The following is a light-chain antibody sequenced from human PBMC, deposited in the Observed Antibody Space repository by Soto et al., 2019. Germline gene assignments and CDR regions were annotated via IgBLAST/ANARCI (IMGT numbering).Light chain of an antibody. Sequence: EIVLTQSPATLSLSPGERATLSCGASQSVSNNYLAWYQQKPGLAPRLLIYDASTRATGIPDRFSGSGSGTDFTLTISRLEPEDFAVYSCQQCGNSPWTFGQGTKVDIK. CDR3: QQCGNSPWT. J-gene: IGKJ1*01. V-gene: IGKV3D-20*01. CDR2: DAS. CDR1: QSVSNNY.